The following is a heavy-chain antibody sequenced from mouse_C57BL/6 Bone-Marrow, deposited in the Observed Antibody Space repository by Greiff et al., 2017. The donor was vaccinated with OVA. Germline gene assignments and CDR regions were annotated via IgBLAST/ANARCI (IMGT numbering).Heavy chain of an antibody. D-gene: IGHD4-1*01. Sequence: QVTLKESGPGILQSSQTLSLTCSFSGFSLSTSGMGVSWIRQPSGKGLEWLAHIYWDDDKRYHPSLKSRLTISKDTSRNQVFLKITSVDTADTATYYCARRLGRVFDYWGQGTTLTVSS. J-gene: IGHJ2*01. CDR2: IYWDDDK. CDR3: ARRLGRVFDY. V-gene: IGHV8-12*01. CDR1: GFSLSTSGMG.